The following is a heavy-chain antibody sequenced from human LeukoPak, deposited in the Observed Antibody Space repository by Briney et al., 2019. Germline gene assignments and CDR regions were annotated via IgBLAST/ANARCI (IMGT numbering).Heavy chain of an antibody. Sequence: GGSLRLSCSDSESILSTYTMNWVRQAPGKGLEWVSSISSSSSYIYYADSVKGRFTISRDNAKNSLYLQMNSLRAEDTAVYYCAISRSSWNFDYWGQGTLVTVSS. CDR3: AISRSSWNFDY. D-gene: IGHD6-13*01. V-gene: IGHV3-21*01. CDR2: ISSSSSYI. J-gene: IGHJ4*02. CDR1: ESILSTYT.